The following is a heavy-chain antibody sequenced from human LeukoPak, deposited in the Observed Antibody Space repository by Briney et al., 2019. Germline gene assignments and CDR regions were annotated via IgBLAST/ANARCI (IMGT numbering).Heavy chain of an antibody. Sequence: GGSLRLSCAASGFTFSSYGMRWVRQAPGKGPEWVSVISYDGSNKYYADSVKGRFTITRDNSKNTLYLQMNSLRAEDTAVYYCAKDRSAAAGYFDYWGQGTLVTVSS. J-gene: IGHJ4*02. CDR1: GFTFSSYG. V-gene: IGHV3-30*18. D-gene: IGHD6-13*01. CDR3: AKDRSAAAGYFDY. CDR2: ISYDGSNK.